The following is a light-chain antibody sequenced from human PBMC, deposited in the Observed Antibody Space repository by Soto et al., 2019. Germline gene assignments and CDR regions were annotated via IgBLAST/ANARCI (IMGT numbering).Light chain of an antibody. CDR1: QSISGM. J-gene: IGKJ4*02. Sequence: VMTQSPGTLYVSPGERATLSCRASQSISGMLAWYQQKPGQAPRLLMYGASTRAAGIPARFSGSGSGTDFTLSISSLQSEDFAVYYCQQYKHWPPTFGRGTRVEIK. CDR3: QQYKHWPPT. V-gene: IGKV3-15*01. CDR2: GAS.